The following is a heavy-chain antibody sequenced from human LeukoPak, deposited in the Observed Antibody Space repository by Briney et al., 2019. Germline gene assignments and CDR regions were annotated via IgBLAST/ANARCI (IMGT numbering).Heavy chain of an antibody. CDR3: AGSQLLHYYGMDV. CDR2: ISYDGSNK. CDR1: GFTFSSYG. V-gene: IGHV3-30*03. D-gene: IGHD2-15*01. J-gene: IGHJ6*02. Sequence: GRSLRLSCAASGFTFSSYGMHWVRQAPGKGLEWVAVISYDGSNKYYADSVEGRFTISRDNSKNTLYLQMNSLRAEDTAVYYCAGSQLLHYYGMDVWGQGTTVTVSS.